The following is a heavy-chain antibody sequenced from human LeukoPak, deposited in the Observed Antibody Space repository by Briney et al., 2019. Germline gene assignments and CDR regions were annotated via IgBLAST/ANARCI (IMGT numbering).Heavy chain of an antibody. CDR2: INPNSGGT. V-gene: IGHV1-2*02. D-gene: IGHD4-17*01. CDR1: GYTFTGYY. J-gene: IGHJ5*02. CDR3: ARVQTTVTTVFFGWFDP. Sequence: ASVKVSCKASGYTFTGYYMHWVRQAPGQGLEWMGWINPNSGGTNYARKFQGRVTMTRDTSISTAYMELSRLRSDDTAVYYCARVQTTVTTVFFGWFDPWGQGTLVTVSS.